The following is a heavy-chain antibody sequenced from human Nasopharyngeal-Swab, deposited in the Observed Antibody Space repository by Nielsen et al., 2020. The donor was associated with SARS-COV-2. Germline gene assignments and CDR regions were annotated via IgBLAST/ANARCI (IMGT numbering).Heavy chain of an antibody. D-gene: IGHD3-9*01. CDR1: GYTFTTYA. V-gene: IGHV1-3*01. CDR3: ARDSSAGLRYFDWLSPGYNWFEP. CDR2: INAGNGNT. Sequence: ASVKVSCKASGYTFTTYAIHWVRQAPGQRLEWMGWINAGNGNTKYSQKLQGRVTITRDTSASTAYMELSSLRSEDTAVYYCARDSSAGLRYFDWLSPGYNWFEPWGQGTLVTVSS. J-gene: IGHJ5*02.